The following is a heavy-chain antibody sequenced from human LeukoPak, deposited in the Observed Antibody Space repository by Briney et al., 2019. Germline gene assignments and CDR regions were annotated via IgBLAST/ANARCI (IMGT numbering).Heavy chain of an antibody. CDR3: ATEVAGY. Sequence: SQTLSLTCTVSGGSISSGSYYWSWIRQPAGEGLEWIGHIYTSGSTNYNPSLKSRVTISVDTSKNQFSLKLSSVTAADTAVYYCATEVAGYWGQGTLVTVSS. CDR2: IYTSGST. V-gene: IGHV4-61*09. J-gene: IGHJ4*02. CDR1: GGSISSGSYY. D-gene: IGHD1-1*01.